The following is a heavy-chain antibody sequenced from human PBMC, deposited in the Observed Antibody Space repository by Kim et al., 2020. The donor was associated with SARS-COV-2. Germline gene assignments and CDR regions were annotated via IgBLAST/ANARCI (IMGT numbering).Heavy chain of an antibody. CDR3: ARDILGNGMDV. D-gene: IGHD3-16*01. V-gene: IGHV3-13*01. Sequence: DYPGSLKGRFTISRENAKNSLYLQMNSLRAGDTAVYYCARDILGNGMDVWGQGTTVTVSS. J-gene: IGHJ6*02.